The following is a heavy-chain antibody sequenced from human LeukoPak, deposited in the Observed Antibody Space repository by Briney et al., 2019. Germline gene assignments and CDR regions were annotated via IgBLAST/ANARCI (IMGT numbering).Heavy chain of an antibody. CDR2: TGLNSVNT. J-gene: IGHJ4*02. Sequence: HPGGSLRLSCAASGFTFSRHAMSWVRQAPGKGLEWVSTTGLNSVNTLCIDSVKGRCTVSRDNSRNTLDLQIDNLRVDDTAVYYCAKGDDIGKPPRAYYFDNWGQGTLVTVSS. CDR1: GFTFSRHA. V-gene: IGHV3-23*01. D-gene: IGHD5-24*01. CDR3: AKGDDIGKPPRAYYFDN.